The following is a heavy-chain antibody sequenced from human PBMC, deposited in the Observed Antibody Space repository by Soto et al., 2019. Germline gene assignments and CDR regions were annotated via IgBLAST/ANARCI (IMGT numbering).Heavy chain of an antibody. CDR2: IYPGDSDT. D-gene: IGHD6-6*01. J-gene: IGHJ6*02. Sequence: GGSLRLSCAASGYSFTSYWIGWVRQMPGKGLEWMGIIYPGDSDTRYSPSFQGQVTISADKSISTAYLQWSSLKASDTAMYYCARGRIAARPYYGMDVWGQGTTVTVSS. V-gene: IGHV5-51*01. CDR1: GYSFTSYW. CDR3: ARGRIAARPYYGMDV.